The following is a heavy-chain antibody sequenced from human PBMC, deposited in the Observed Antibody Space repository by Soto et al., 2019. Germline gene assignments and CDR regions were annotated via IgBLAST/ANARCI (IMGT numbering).Heavy chain of an antibody. CDR1: GGSINNNDYY. J-gene: IGHJ2*01. V-gene: IGHV4-30-4*01. Sequence: LQESGPGLVKPSQTLSPTCSVSGGSINNNDYYWSWIRQTPGKGLEWIGYVYYSGSSDYIPSLKSRLSMSIDKSKNQFHLKLNSVTAADTATYYCARMSYFYDKWYFDLWGRGTLVTVSS. CDR2: VYYSGSS. CDR3: ARMSYFYDKWYFDL. D-gene: IGHD3-22*01.